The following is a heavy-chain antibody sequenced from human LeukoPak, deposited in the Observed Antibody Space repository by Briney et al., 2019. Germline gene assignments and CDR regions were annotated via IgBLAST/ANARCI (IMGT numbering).Heavy chain of an antibody. CDR1: GFTFSSYA. Sequence: GMSLRLSCAASGFTFSSYAMHWVRQAPGKGLEWVAFISYDGTKKYYADSVRGRFTIARDNSKNPPYLEMNSLSAEDTAVYYCARDGDFGVIVPMLRYYFDYWGQGSLVTVSS. D-gene: IGHD3-3*01. V-gene: IGHV3-30*01. J-gene: IGHJ4*02. CDR2: ISYDGTKK. CDR3: ARDGDFGVIVPMLRYYFDY.